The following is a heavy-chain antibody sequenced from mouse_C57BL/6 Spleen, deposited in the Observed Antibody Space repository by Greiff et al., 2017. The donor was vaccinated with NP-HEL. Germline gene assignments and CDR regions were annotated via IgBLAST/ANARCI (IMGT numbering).Heavy chain of an antibody. CDR1: GYTFTSYW. Sequence: VQLQQPGAELVKPGASVKLSCKASGYTFTSYWMHWVKQRPGRGLEWIGRIDPNSGVTKYNEKFKSKATLTVDKPSSTAYMQLSSLTSEDSAVYYCARGPLIYYDYDVFAYWGQGTLVTVSA. D-gene: IGHD2-4*01. J-gene: IGHJ3*01. CDR2: IDPNSGVT. V-gene: IGHV1-72*01. CDR3: ARGPLIYYDYDVFAY.